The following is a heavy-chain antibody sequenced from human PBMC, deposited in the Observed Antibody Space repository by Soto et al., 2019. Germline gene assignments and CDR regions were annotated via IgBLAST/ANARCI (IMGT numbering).Heavy chain of an antibody. CDR3: VRVGHSSSWYYYYYMDV. CDR1: GFTFSSYA. CDR2: ISSNGGST. Sequence: GGSLRLSCAASGFTFSSYAMHLVRQAPGKGLEYVSAISSNGGSTYYANSVKGRFTISRDNSKNTLYLQMGSLRAEDMAVYYCVRVGHSSSWYYYYYMDVWGKGTTVTVSS. D-gene: IGHD6-13*01. V-gene: IGHV3-64*01. J-gene: IGHJ6*03.